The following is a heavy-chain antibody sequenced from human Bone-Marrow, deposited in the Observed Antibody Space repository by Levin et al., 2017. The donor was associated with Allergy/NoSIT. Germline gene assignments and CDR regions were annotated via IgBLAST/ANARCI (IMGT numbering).Heavy chain of an antibody. CDR3: ARAKHSLGHTDDY. CDR1: GFTFAAYW. Sequence: PGGSLRLSCAASGFTFAAYWMHWVRQAPGEGLVWVSRISGDGGSAEYADSVKGRFTISRDNVKSTLFLQMDSLRAEDTAVYYCARAKHSLGHTDDYWGQGTLVAVSS. D-gene: IGHD3-16*01. CDR2: ISGDGGSA. V-gene: IGHV3-74*03. J-gene: IGHJ4*02.